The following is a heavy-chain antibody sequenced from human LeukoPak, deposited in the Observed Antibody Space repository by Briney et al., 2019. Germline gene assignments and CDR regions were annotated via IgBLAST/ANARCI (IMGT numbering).Heavy chain of an antibody. CDR3: TRNQGYCTGGGCYIDY. Sequence: GGSLRLSCAASGFTFASYGMHWVRHAPGKGLEWVALIRYDGTNKYYTDSVKGRFTISKDNSKDTLYLQMNSLRAEGTAVYYCTRNQGYCTGGGCYIDYWGQGTLVTVSS. J-gene: IGHJ4*02. CDR1: GFTFASYG. D-gene: IGHD2-8*02. CDR2: IRYDGTNK. V-gene: IGHV3-30*02.